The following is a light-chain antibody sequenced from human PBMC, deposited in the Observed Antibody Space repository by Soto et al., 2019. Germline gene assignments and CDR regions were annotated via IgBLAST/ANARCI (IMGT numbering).Light chain of an antibody. CDR1: QGISRF. J-gene: IGKJ4*01. V-gene: IGKV3-11*01. Sequence: EIVLTQSPATLSLSPGDRATLSCRASQGISRFLAWYQQKPCQVPRLLIYDASSRAVGVPSRFSGSGSGTDFTLTISGLEPEDFAMYYCHQRAHRPLSFGGGNKLEIK. CDR3: HQRAHRPLS. CDR2: DAS.